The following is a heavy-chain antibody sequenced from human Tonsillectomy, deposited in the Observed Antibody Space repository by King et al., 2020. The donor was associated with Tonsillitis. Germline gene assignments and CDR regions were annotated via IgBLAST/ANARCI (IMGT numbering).Heavy chain of an antibody. CDR2: ISSSGSTI. Sequence: VQLVESGGGLVKPGGSLRLSCAASGFTFSDYYMSWIRQAPGKGLEWVSYISSSGSTIYYADSVTGRVTISRDNAKNSLYLQMNSLRAEDTAVYYCAREMGVAAWYYYYGMDVWGKGTTVTVSS. J-gene: IGHJ6*04. V-gene: IGHV3-11*01. D-gene: IGHD2-15*01. CDR3: AREMGVAAWYYYYGMDV. CDR1: GFTFSDYY.